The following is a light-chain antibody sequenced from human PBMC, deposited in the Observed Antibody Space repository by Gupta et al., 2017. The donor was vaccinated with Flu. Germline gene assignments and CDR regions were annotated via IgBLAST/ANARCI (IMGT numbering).Light chain of an antibody. V-gene: IGKV1-39*01. J-gene: IGKJ2*01. CDR3: QQRYSTPHT. CDR1: QRITKY. CDR2: TAW. Sequence: DIQMTQSPSSLSASVGDTVTITCRASQRITKYLNWYQQRPGKAPKVLIFTAWSVQNGVPSRFSGSGSGTDFTLTITRRQPEDSATYYCQQRYSTPHTFGQGTKLEI.